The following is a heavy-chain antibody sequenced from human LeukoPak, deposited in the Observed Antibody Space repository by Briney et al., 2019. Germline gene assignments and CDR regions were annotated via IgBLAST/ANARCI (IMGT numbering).Heavy chain of an antibody. Sequence: ASVKVSCKTSGYTFTTYYIHWVRQAPGQGLEWMGIINPSGGSTSYAQKFQGRVTMTRDMSTSTVYMELSSLRSEDTAVYYCARARGAARPDYWGQGTLVTVSS. J-gene: IGHJ4*02. V-gene: IGHV1-46*01. CDR3: ARARGAARPDY. CDR1: GYTFTTYY. D-gene: IGHD6-6*01. CDR2: INPSGGST.